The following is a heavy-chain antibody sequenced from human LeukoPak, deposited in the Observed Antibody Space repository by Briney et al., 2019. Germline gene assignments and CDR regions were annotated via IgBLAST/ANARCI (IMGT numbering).Heavy chain of an antibody. V-gene: IGHV1-2*02. D-gene: IGHD5-18*01. J-gene: IGHJ5*02. Sequence: ASVKVSCKASGYTFTGYYIHWVRQAPGQGLEWMGWINPNSGGTNYAQKFQGRVTMTRDTSISTAYMELSRLRSDDTAVYYCARDPDMSGYGLVSWFDPWGQGTLVTVSS. CDR3: ARDPDMSGYGLVSWFDP. CDR1: GYTFTGYY. CDR2: INPNSGGT.